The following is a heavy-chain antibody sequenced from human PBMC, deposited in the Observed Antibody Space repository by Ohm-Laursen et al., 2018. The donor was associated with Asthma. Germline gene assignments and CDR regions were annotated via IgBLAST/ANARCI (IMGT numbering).Heavy chain of an antibody. CDR2: IRGNGGNT. V-gene: IGHV3-23*01. Sequence: SLRLSCAASGFTFYDYAMSWVRQAPGKALEWVSSIRGNGGNTYYPDAVWGRFTTSRDNAKNSLYLQMNSLRAEDTAVYYCARATVVVAAYFDYWGQGTLVTVSS. J-gene: IGHJ4*02. D-gene: IGHD2-15*01. CDR3: ARATVVVAAYFDY. CDR1: GFTFYDYA.